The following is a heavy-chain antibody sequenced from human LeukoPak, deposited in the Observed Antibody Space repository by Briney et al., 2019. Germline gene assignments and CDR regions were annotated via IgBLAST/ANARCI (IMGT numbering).Heavy chain of an antibody. CDR1: GFDFSVYS. CDR2: ITSDRNTI. D-gene: IGHD3-3*01. J-gene: IGHJ4*02. CDR3: ARSTEWFADC. Sequence: GGSLRLSCAASGFDFSVYSMNWVRQAPGKGLEWISYITSDRNTIYYADSVRGRFTISRDNAKKSVYLELSNLRADDTAMYYCARSTEWFADCWGQGTLVTVSS. V-gene: IGHV3-48*01.